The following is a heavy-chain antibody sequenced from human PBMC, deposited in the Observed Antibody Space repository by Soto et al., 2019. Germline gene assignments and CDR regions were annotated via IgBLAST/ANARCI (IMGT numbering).Heavy chain of an antibody. D-gene: IGHD3-3*01. V-gene: IGHV3-30*03. CDR2: ISNDGTTE. J-gene: IGHJ6*02. CDR1: GFALSGYG. Sequence: PGGSLRLSCAASGFALSGYGMHWVRQAPGKGLEWVAAISNDGTTEAYADSVKGRITIARDKSENKLYLQMNSLRPGDTAVYYCARAHYDFWSGSDQYYFYGMDVWGQGTTVTVSS. CDR3: ARAHYDFWSGSDQYYFYGMDV.